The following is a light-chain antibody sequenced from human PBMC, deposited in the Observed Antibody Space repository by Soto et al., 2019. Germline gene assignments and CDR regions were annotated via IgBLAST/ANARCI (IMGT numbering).Light chain of an antibody. CDR3: QQRSNWPPWT. V-gene: IGKV3-11*01. CDR2: DAS. CDR1: QSISSF. Sequence: EIVLTQSPATLSLSPGERATLSCRASQSISSFLAWYQQKPGQPPRLLIYDASNRATGISARFSGSGSGTDFTLTISSLEPEDFAVYYCQQRSNWPPWTFGQGTKVEVK. J-gene: IGKJ1*01.